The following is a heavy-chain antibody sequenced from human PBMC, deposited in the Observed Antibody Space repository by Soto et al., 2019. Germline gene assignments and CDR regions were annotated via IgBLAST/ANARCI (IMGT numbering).Heavy chain of an antibody. D-gene: IGHD6-13*01. J-gene: IGHJ4*02. CDR2: IYWDNYK. CDR1: GFSLSSSGVG. V-gene: IGHV2-5*02. Sequence: QITLKESGPTLVKPTQTLTLTCTFSGFSLSSSGVGVGWIRQPPGKALEWLALIYWDNYKQYSPSLKNRFTITKDPSKNQVVLTMTKMEPVDTGTYYCARVMGSGTVGVFDYWGQGTLVTVSS. CDR3: ARVMGSGTVGVFDY.